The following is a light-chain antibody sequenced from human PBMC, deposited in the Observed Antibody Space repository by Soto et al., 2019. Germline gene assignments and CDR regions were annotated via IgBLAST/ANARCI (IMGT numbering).Light chain of an antibody. V-gene: IGKV1-33*01. J-gene: IGKJ4*01. CDR3: QQYEGLPLT. CDR1: QDISNY. CDR2: DAS. Sequence: DIQMTQSPSSLSASVGDRVTITCQASQDISNYLNWYQQKPGKAPKLLIFDASNVETGVPSRFSGSRSGTHFTFTIHSLQADDIATYYCQQYEGLPLTFGGGTKIEI.